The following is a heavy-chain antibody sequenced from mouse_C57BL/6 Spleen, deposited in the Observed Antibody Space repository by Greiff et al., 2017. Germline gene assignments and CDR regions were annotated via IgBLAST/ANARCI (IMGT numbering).Heavy chain of an antibody. V-gene: IGHV1-50*01. D-gene: IGHD2-1*01. CDR1: GYTFTSYW. J-gene: IGHJ3*01. CDR2: IDPSDSYT. Sequence: VQLQQPGAELVKPGASVKLSCKASGYTFTSYWMQWVKQRPGQGLEWIGEIDPSDSYTNYNQKFKGKATLTVDTSSSTAYMQLSSLTSEDSAVYYCAKRNYGNLFAYWGQGTLVTVSA. CDR3: AKRNYGNLFAY.